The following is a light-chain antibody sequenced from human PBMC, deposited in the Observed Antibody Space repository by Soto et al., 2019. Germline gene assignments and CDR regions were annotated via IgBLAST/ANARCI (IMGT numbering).Light chain of an antibody. J-gene: IGKJ1*01. Sequence: EIVSTQSPGALSLSPGGRATLSCRASQSVSSNYLAWYQQKPGQAPSLLIYGASSMATGIPDRFSGNVSGTDFTLTITTLQPDHFATYFCQQYNRNTWSFGPGTKVDI. CDR3: QQYNRNTWS. CDR1: QSVSSNY. CDR2: GAS. V-gene: IGKV3-20*01.